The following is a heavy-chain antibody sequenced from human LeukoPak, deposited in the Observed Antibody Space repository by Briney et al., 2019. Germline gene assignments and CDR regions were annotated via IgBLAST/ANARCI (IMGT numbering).Heavy chain of an antibody. Sequence: PSETLSLTCTVSGDSISSGGYYWNWIRQPPGKGLEWIGYIYHGGSTYYNPSLKSRVIMSIDRSKNQFSLKLRSVTAADTAVYYCARGEGSSATYWGQGTLVTVSS. D-gene: IGHD1-26*01. CDR1: GDSISSGGYY. CDR2: IYHGGST. J-gene: IGHJ4*02. V-gene: IGHV4-30-2*01. CDR3: ARGEGSSATY.